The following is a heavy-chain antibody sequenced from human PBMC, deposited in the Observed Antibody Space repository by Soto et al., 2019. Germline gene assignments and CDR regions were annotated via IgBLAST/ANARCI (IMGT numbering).Heavy chain of an antibody. Sequence: ASVKVSCKASGGTFSSYAISWVRQAPGQGLEWMGGIIPIFGTANYAQKFQGRVTITADESTSTAYMELSSLRSEDTAVYYCAREDCTNGVCYPTDYWGQGTLVTVSS. V-gene: IGHV1-69*13. CDR2: IIPIFGTA. CDR3: AREDCTNGVCYPTDY. D-gene: IGHD2-8*01. J-gene: IGHJ4*02. CDR1: GGTFSSYA.